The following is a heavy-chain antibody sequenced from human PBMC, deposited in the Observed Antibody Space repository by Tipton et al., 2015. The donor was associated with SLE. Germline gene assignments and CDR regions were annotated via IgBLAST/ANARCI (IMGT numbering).Heavy chain of an antibody. CDR1: GFNFNNAW. Sequence: SLRLSCAASGFNFNNAWMSWVRQAPGKGLEWVGRIKSQTEGGTTDYAALLKGRFTISRGDSKNTPYLHMNSLETEDTAVYYCTTVLDTYFDAWGQGTLVTVSS. J-gene: IGHJ4*02. D-gene: IGHD5-18*01. CDR3: TTVLDTYFDA. V-gene: IGHV3-15*01. CDR2: IKSQTEGGTT.